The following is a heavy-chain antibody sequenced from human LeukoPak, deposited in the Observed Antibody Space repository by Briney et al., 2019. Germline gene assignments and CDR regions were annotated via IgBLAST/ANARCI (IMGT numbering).Heavy chain of an antibody. Sequence: ASVKVSCKASGYTFTGCYMHWVGQAPGQGLEGVGWINPNSGGANYAQKFQGRATMTRDTSISTAYMELSRLRSDDTAVYYCARDGKWELPGLDWGQGTLVTVSS. V-gene: IGHV1-2*02. J-gene: IGHJ4*02. D-gene: IGHD1-26*01. CDR2: INPNSGGA. CDR3: ARDGKWELPGLD. CDR1: GYTFTGCY.